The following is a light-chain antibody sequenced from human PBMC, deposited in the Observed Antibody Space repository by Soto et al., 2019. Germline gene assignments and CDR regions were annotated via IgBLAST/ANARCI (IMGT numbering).Light chain of an antibody. CDR1: SSDVGTYTL. V-gene: IGLV2-23*02. CDR3: SSYAGSSTVI. CDR2: DVS. Sequence: QSALTQPASVSGSPGQSITISCTGTSSDVGTYTLVSWYQQHPGKAPKLMIYDVSKRPSGVSIRFSGSRSGNRASLTISGLQAEDGADYYCSSYAGSSTVIFGGGTKVTVL. J-gene: IGLJ2*01.